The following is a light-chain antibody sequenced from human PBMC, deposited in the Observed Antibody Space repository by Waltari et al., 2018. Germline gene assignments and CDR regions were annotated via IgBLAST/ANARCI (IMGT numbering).Light chain of an antibody. CDR1: NNNVGYEG. J-gene: IGLJ3*02. CDR3: SACDSSLSAWV. Sequence: QAGLTQPPSVSKGLRQTATLTCTGNNNNVGYEGATWLQQHQGHPPKLLFYRNNNRPSGISERFSASRSGSTASLTITGLQTEDEADYYCSACDSSLSAWVFGGGTKLTVL. V-gene: IGLV10-54*04. CDR2: RNN.